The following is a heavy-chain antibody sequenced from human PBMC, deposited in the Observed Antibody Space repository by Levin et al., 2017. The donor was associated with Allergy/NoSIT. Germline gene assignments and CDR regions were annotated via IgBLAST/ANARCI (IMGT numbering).Heavy chain of an antibody. V-gene: IGHV1-2*02. Sequence: VASVKVSCKASGYTFTAFYIHWVRQAPGQGLEWMGWLNPLTGDTNYAQQFQGRVTMTSDASISTAYMELRRLRSGDTAVYYCVKSNQNWFDPWGQGTLVTVSS. CDR1: GYTFTAFY. CDR3: VKSNQNWFDP. CDR2: LNPLTGDT. J-gene: IGHJ5*02. D-gene: IGHD1-14*01.